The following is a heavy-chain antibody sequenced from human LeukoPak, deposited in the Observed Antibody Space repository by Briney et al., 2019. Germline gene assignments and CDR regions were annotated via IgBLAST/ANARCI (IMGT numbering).Heavy chain of an antibody. CDR1: GFTFTSYT. CDR3: ARDSRNVYYYYGMDV. D-gene: IGHD1-1*01. J-gene: IGHJ6*02. CDR2: ISSSNSDI. V-gene: IGHV3-21*01. Sequence: GGSLRLSCAASGFTFTSYTMNWVRQAPGKGLEWVSSISSSNSDISYADSVTGRFTISRDNAKNSLYLQMNSLRAEDTAVYYCARDSRNVYYYYGMDVWGQGTTVTVSS.